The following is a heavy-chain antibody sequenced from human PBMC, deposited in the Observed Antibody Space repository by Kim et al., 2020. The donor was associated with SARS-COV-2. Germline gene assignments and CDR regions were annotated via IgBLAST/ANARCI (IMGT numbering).Heavy chain of an antibody. CDR3: ARLASMVRENYGMDV. CDR1: GYTFTSYG. D-gene: IGHD3-10*01. J-gene: IGHJ6*02. Sequence: ASVKVSCKASGYTFTSYGISWVRQAPGQGLEWMGWISAYNGNTNYAQKLQGRVTMTTDTSTSTAYMELRSLRSDDTAVYYCARLASMVRENYGMDVWGQGTTVTVSS. CDR2: ISAYNGNT. V-gene: IGHV1-18*01.